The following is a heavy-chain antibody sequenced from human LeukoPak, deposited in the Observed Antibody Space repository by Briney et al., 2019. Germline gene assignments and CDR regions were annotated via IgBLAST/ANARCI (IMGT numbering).Heavy chain of an antibody. D-gene: IGHD3-3*01. CDR3: ARDLSRRFLEWLLVFDP. V-gene: IGHV1-2*02. CDR1: GYTFTGYY. Sequence: ASVKVSCKASGYTFTGYYMHWVRQAPGQGLEWMGWINPNSGGTNYAQKFQGRVTMTRDTSISTAYMELSRLRSDDTAVYYCARDLSRRFLEWLLVFDPWGQGTLVTVSS. CDR2: INPNSGGT. J-gene: IGHJ5*02.